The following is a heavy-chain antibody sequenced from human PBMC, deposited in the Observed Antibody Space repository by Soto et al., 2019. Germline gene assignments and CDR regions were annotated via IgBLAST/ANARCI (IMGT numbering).Heavy chain of an antibody. V-gene: IGHV3-48*02. CDR1: GFRFSIYS. J-gene: IGHJ4*02. CDR2: ITSDTKTI. D-gene: IGHD6-19*01. CDR3: ARSVEGNFDY. Sequence: EVQLVESGGGLVQPGGSLRLSCAASGFRFSIYSMNWVRQAPGKGLEWSAYITSDTKTIKYADSVKGRFTISRDNDKNLVYLQMNSLRDEDTAVYYCARSVEGNFDYWGQGTVVTVST.